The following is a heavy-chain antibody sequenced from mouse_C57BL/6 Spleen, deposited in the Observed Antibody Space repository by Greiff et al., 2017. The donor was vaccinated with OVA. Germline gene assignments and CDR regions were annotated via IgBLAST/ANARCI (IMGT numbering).Heavy chain of an antibody. J-gene: IGHJ2*01. CDR2: INPSNGGT. CDR3: AREIYYDYERGLDY. Sequence: QVQLQQPGPELVKPGASVKLSCKASGYTFTSYWLHWVKQRPGQGLEWIGNINPSNGGTNYNEKFKSKATLTVDKSSSTAYMQLSSLTSEDSAVYYCAREIYYDYERGLDYWGQGTTLTVSS. V-gene: IGHV1-53*01. CDR1: GYTFTSYW. D-gene: IGHD2-4*01.